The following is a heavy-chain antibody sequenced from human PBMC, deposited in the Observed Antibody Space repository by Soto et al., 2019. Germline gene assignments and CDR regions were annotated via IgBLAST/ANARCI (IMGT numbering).Heavy chain of an antibody. Sequence: QVQLVEFGGGVVQPGRSLRLSCAASGVHFDSYGMHWVRQAPGKGPEWVATISYDGDNKYYADSVKGRFTISRDNFKSTLHLQMNSLRTEDTAVYYCAKDPYGSGSYYTQYYYFGMDVWGHGTTVTVSS. CDR1: GVHFDSYG. J-gene: IGHJ6*02. CDR3: AKDPYGSGSYYTQYYYFGMDV. CDR2: ISYDGDNK. D-gene: IGHD3-10*01. V-gene: IGHV3-30*18.